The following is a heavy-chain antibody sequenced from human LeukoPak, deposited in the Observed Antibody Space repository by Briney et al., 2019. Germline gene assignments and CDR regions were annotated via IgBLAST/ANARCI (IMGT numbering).Heavy chain of an antibody. Sequence: SVKVSCKASGGTFSSYAISWVRQAPGQGLEWMGGIIPIFGTSNYAQKFQGRVTITADESTSTAYMELSSLRSEDTAVYYCARETPSITGTTGAFDYWGQGTLVTVSS. CDR3: ARETPSITGTTGAFDY. CDR2: IIPIFGTS. J-gene: IGHJ4*02. D-gene: IGHD1-20*01. CDR1: GGTFSSYA. V-gene: IGHV1-69*13.